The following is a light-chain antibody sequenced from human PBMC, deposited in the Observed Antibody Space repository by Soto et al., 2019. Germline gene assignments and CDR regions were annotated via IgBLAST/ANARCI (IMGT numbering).Light chain of an antibody. CDR3: AAWDDSRSGVV. CDR2: RNN. CDR1: ISNLGSNF. J-gene: IGLJ3*02. V-gene: IGLV1-47*01. Sequence: QSVLTQPPSASGTPGQRVTISCSGTISNLGSNFIYWYQQLPGAAPTLLISRNNERPSGVPDRFSGSKSGTSASLAISGLRCEDEADYHCAAWDDSRSGVVFGGGTKLTV.